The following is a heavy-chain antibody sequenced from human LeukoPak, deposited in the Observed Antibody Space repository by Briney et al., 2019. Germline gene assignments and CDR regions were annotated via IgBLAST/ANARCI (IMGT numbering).Heavy chain of an antibody. CDR1: GFTVRSNY. CDR3: VRDFGRPAVTDDY. D-gene: IGHD2-21*02. J-gene: IGHJ4*02. V-gene: IGHV3-53*01. Sequence: PGESLRLSCAASGFTVRSNYMSWVRQAPGKGLEWVSVIYSGGSTYYADSVKGRFTISRDDSKNTLYLQMNSLRGDDTAVYYCVRDFGRPAVTDDYWGQGTLVTVSA. CDR2: IYSGGST.